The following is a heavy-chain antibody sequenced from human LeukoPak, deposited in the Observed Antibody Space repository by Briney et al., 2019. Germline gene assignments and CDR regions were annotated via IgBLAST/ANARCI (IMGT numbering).Heavy chain of an antibody. CDR1: GGSITNNY. CDR2: FYYSGRN. D-gene: IGHD2-8*01. Sequence: SQTLSLTCTVSGGSITNNYWNWIRQSPGKGLEWIGYFYYSGRNNYNPSLKSRVTISGDTSKNQLSLKLTSVTAADTAVYYCARDSVMVYAIDYWGQGTLVTVSS. CDR3: ARDSVMVYAIDY. J-gene: IGHJ4*02. V-gene: IGHV4-59*01.